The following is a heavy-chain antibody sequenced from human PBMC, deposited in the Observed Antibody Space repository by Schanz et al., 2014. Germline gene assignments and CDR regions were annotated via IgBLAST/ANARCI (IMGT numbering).Heavy chain of an antibody. D-gene: IGHD3-10*01. Sequence: EVQLVESGGGLVQPGGSLRLSCAASGLKFSNQAMTGVRPAPGKGVEWVSAIRGRGDNTFYEDSVRGRFTISRDNSRNTLYLQMNRLRAEDRAVYYCAEDFTGSGIFFNSWGQGTLVSVSS. CDR2: IRGRGDNT. V-gene: IGHV3-23*04. CDR1: GLKFSNQA. J-gene: IGHJ5*01. CDR3: AEDFTGSGIFFNS.